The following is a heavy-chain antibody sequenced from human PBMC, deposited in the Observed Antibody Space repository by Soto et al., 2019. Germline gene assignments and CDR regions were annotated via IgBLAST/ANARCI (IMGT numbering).Heavy chain of an antibody. CDR3: AGFWSGYYTGMTHYYYYMDV. D-gene: IGHD3-3*01. V-gene: IGHV3-23*01. CDR2: ISGSGGST. Sequence: PGGSLRLSCAASGFTFSSYAMSWVRQAPGKGLEWVSAISGSGGSTYYADSVKGRFTISRDNSKNTLYLQMNSLRAEDTAVYYCAGFWSGYYTGMTHYYYYMDVWGKGTTVTVSS. CDR1: GFTFSSYA. J-gene: IGHJ6*03.